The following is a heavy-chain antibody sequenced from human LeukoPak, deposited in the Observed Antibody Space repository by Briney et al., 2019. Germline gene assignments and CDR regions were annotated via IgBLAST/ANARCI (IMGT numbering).Heavy chain of an antibody. CDR3: ARGVYGRFDS. J-gene: IGHJ5*01. CDR2: ISGSGRTI. Sequence: PGGSLRLSCAASGFTFDAYEINWVRQAPGKGLEWVSYISGSGRTIYYADSVKGRFTISWDNATNSVYLQMNRLRAEDTAVYYCARGVYGRFDSWGQGTLVTVSS. V-gene: IGHV3-48*03. D-gene: IGHD2/OR15-2a*01. CDR1: GFTFDAYE.